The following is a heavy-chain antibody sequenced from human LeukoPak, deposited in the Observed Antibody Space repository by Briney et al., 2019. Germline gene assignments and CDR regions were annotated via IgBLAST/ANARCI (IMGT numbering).Heavy chain of an antibody. CDR1: GCNFTSYW. J-gene: IGHJ4*02. CDR3: ARGGRLLGY. Sequence: PGGSLEISCKGSGCNFTSYWIGWVRQVPGKGLGGGGIIYPCDSDTRYSPSFQGQVTISADKSISTAYLQWSSLKASDTAMYYCARGGRLLGYWGQGTLVTVSS. CDR2: IYPCDSDT. D-gene: IGHD3-16*01. V-gene: IGHV5-51*01.